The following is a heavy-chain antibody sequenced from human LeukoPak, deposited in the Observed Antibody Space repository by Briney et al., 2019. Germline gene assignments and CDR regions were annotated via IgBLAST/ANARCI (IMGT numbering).Heavy chain of an antibody. CDR2: IRYDGSNK. Sequence: GGSLRLSCAASGFTFSSYGMHWVRQAPGKGLEWVAFIRYDGSNKYYADSVKGRFTISRDNSKNTLYLQMNSLRAGDTAVYYCAKPPVQLLENWFDPWGQGTLVTVSS. D-gene: IGHD2-2*01. V-gene: IGHV3-30*02. J-gene: IGHJ5*02. CDR3: AKPPVQLLENWFDP. CDR1: GFTFSSYG.